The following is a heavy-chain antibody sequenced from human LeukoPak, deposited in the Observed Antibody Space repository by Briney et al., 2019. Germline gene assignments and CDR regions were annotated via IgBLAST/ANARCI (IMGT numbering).Heavy chain of an antibody. CDR1: GGSFSGYY. Sequence: SETPSLTCAVYGGSFSGYYWSWIRQPPGKGLEWIGEINHSGSTNYNPSLKSRVTISVDTSKNQFSLKLSSVTAADTAVYYCARVSKGYYGSGSYRPSRRYYGMDVWGQGTTVTVSS. J-gene: IGHJ6*02. CDR3: ARVSKGYYGSGSYRPSRRYYGMDV. CDR2: INHSGST. V-gene: IGHV4-34*01. D-gene: IGHD3-10*01.